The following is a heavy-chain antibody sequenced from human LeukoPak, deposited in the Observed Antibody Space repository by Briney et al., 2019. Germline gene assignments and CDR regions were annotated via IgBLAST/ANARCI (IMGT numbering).Heavy chain of an antibody. CDR2: INPSGGST. CDR3: ARARRYSGYDINWFDS. D-gene: IGHD5-12*01. V-gene: IGHV1-46*01. J-gene: IGHJ5*01. Sequence: ASVKVSCKASGYTFTSYYMHWVRQAPGQGLEWMGIINPSGGSTSYAQKFQGRVTMTRDTSTSTVYMELSSLRSEDTAVYYCARARRYSGYDINWFDSWGQGTLVTVSS. CDR1: GYTFTSYY.